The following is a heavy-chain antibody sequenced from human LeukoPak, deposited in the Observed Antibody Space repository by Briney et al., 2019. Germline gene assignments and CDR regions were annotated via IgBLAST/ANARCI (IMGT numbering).Heavy chain of an antibody. CDR1: GLTFNSYA. CDR2: ISGSGGDT. D-gene: IGHD5-18*01. Sequence: GGSLRLSCAASGLTFNSYAMSWVSQAPGEGLEWVSGISGSGGDTYYADSVKGRFTISRDNSKYTLYLQMNSLRAEDTAVYYCTRDLGYTYVHNWFDPWGQGTLVTVSS. V-gene: IGHV3-23*01. J-gene: IGHJ5*02. CDR3: TRDLGYTYVHNWFDP.